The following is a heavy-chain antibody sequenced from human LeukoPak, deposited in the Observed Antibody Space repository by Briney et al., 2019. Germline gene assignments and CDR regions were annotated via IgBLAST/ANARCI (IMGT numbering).Heavy chain of an antibody. V-gene: IGHV1-2*02. CDR3: ARTATVVVVAGDFDY. CDR1: GYTFTGYY. Sequence: ASVTVSYEASGYTFTGYYMLWVRQAPGQGLEWMGWINPNSGGTNYAQKFQGRVTMTRDTSISTAYMELSRLRSDDTAVYYCARTATVVVVAGDFDYWGQGTLVTVSS. J-gene: IGHJ4*02. CDR2: INPNSGGT. D-gene: IGHD2-15*01.